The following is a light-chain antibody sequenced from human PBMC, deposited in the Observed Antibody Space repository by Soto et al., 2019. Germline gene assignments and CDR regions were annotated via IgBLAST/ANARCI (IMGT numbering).Light chain of an antibody. CDR3: QQYSTSRLT. J-gene: IGKJ4*01. Sequence: EIVLTQSPGTLSLSPGERATLSCRASQSVTSSYLAWYQQKPGQAPRLLISGASSRATGIPDRFSGSGSGTDFTLTISRLEPEDFAVYYCQQYSTSRLTFGGGIKVEIK. CDR2: GAS. V-gene: IGKV3-20*01. CDR1: QSVTSSY.